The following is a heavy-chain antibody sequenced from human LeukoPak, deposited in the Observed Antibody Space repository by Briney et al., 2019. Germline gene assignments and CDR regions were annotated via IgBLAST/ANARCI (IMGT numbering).Heavy chain of an antibody. Sequence: GGSLRLSCAASGFSFSSYAMSWVRQAPGKGLEWVSSISGSGGSTYYAGSVKDRFTISRDNSNNTLFLQMNTLSAEDTAVYYCAKGQNSASGSYQNNWFDPWGQGTLVTVSS. CDR3: AKGQNSASGSYQNNWFDP. CDR2: ISGSGGST. D-gene: IGHD3-10*01. J-gene: IGHJ5*02. V-gene: IGHV3-23*01. CDR1: GFSFSSYA.